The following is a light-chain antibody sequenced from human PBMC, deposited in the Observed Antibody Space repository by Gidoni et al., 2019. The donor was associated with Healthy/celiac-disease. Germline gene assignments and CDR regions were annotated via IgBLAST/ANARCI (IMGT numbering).Light chain of an antibody. CDR1: QSVSSN. V-gene: IGKV3D-15*01. J-gene: IGKJ3*01. CDR2: GAS. Sequence: ELVLTHAPATLSVSPGERATLSCRASQSVSSNLDWYQQKPGQAPKLLIYGASTRDTGIPARFSGSGSGTEFTLTISSLQSEDFAVYYCQQYNNWPFTFGPGTKVEIK. CDR3: QQYNNWPFT.